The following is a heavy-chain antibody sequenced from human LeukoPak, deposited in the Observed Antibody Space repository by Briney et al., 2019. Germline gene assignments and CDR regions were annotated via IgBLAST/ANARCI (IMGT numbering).Heavy chain of an antibody. CDR1: GYTFTSYY. CDR3: ARDLYYYDSSGYPSGGWYFDL. D-gene: IGHD3-22*01. CDR2: INPSGGST. Sequence: ASAKVSCKASGYTFTSYYMHWVRQAPGQGLEWMGIINPSGGSTSYAQKFQGRVTMTRDMSTSTVYMELSSLRSEDTAVYYCARDLYYYDSSGYPSGGWYFDLWGRGTLVTVSS. J-gene: IGHJ2*01. V-gene: IGHV1-46*01.